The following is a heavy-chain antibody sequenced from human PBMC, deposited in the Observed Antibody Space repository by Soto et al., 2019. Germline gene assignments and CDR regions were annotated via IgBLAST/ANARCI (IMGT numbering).Heavy chain of an antibody. CDR2: ISGSGGTI. Sequence: GGSLRLSCVASGFLFSDYAMTWVRQAPGGGLEWVAGISGSGGTIYYGDSLRGRFTISRDNSKNSLYLQITRLRAEDTATYYCAKDRDSRMIYYYYYYMDVWGKGTTVTVSS. D-gene: IGHD3-16*01. J-gene: IGHJ6*03. CDR3: AKDRDSRMIYYYYYYMDV. CDR1: GFLFSDYA. V-gene: IGHV3-23*01.